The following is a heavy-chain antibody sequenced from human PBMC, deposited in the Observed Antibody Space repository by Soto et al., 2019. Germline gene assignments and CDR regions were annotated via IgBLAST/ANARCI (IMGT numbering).Heavy chain of an antibody. CDR2: ISSGSSTI. D-gene: IGHD6-25*01. Sequence: QVQLVESGGGLVKPGGSLRLSCAATGFRFNDYYMTWIRQAPGKGLEWVSYISSGSSTIYYAHSVKGRFTISRDNAKNSLYLQMNSLRAEDTAVYYCATSSGALAASFPYYFDYWGQGTLVTVFS. CDR3: ATSSGALAASFPYYFDY. CDR1: GFRFNDYY. V-gene: IGHV3-11*01. J-gene: IGHJ4*02.